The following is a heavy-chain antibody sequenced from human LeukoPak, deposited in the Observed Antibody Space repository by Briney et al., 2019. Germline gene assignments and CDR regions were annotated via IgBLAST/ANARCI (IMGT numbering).Heavy chain of an antibody. D-gene: IGHD6-19*01. J-gene: IGHJ4*02. CDR3: ARVGAVAGPGVDY. CDR2: IFYSGST. Sequence: SQTLSLTCTVSGGSISSGGNYWSWIRQHPGKGLEWIGYIFYSGSTYYNPSLKSRVTISVDTSKNQFSLKLSSVTAADTAVYYCARVGAVAGPGVDYWGQGTLVTVSS. V-gene: IGHV4-31*03. CDR1: GGSISSGGNY.